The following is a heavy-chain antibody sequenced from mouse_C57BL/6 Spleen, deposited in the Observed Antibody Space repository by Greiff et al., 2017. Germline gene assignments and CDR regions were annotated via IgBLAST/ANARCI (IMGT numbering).Heavy chain of an antibody. D-gene: IGHD1-1*01. CDR3: ARRDYGSFYAMDY. CDR2: INPNNGGT. J-gene: IGHJ4*01. Sequence: VQLQQSGPELVKPGASVKIPCKASGYTFTDYNMDCVKQSHGKSLEWIGDINPNNGGTIYNQKFKGKATLTVDKSSSTAYMELRSLTSEDTAVYYCARRDYGSFYAMDYWGQGTSVTVSS. V-gene: IGHV1-18*01. CDR1: GYTFTDYN.